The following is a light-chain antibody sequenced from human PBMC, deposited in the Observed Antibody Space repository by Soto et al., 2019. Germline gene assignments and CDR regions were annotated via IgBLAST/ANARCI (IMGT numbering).Light chain of an antibody. Sequence: QSALTQPASVSGSPGQSITISCTGTSGDVGSYNLVSWYQQLPGKAPKLMIFEDIKRPSGVSNRFSGSKSGNTASLTISGLQAEDEADYYCCSYAGSFTYGFGTGTKVTVL. CDR2: EDI. V-gene: IGLV2-23*01. CDR3: CSYAGSFTYG. J-gene: IGLJ1*01. CDR1: SGDVGSYNL.